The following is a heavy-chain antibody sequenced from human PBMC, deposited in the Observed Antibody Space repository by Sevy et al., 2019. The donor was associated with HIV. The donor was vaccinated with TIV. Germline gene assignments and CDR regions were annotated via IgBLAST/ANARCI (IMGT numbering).Heavy chain of an antibody. J-gene: IGHJ5*02. CDR1: GFTFSSYS. CDR2: ISSSSSTI. V-gene: IGHV3-48*02. Sequence: GGSLRLSCAASGFTFSSYSMNWVRQAPGKGLEWVSYISSSSSTIYYADSVKGRFTISRDNAKNSLYLQMNSLRDEDTAVYYCARYYYDSSGPHGFDPWAQGTLVTVSS. D-gene: IGHD3-22*01. CDR3: ARYYYDSSGPHGFDP.